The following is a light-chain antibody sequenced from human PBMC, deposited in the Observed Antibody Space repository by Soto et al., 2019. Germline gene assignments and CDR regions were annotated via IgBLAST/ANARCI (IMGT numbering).Light chain of an antibody. CDR2: DAS. Sequence: EIVLTQSPVTLSLSPGESATLSCRASQSIGAYLAWYQQKPGQAPRLLIYDASNRATGIPARFSGSGSGTDFTLTISSLEPEDFATYYCLQDYTYPWTFGQGTKVEMK. CDR1: QSIGAY. V-gene: IGKV3-11*01. J-gene: IGKJ1*01. CDR3: LQDYTYPWT.